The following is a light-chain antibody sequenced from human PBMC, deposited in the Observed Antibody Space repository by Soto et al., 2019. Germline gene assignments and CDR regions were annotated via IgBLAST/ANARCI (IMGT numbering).Light chain of an antibody. CDR2: KAS. CDR1: QSIRSW. Sequence: DIQMTQSPSTLSASVGDRVTITCRASQSIRSWLAWYQQKPGKAPRILIYKASSLESGVPSRFSGSGSGTEFTLTISSLQPDDSATYYCQQYDSYCTFGGGTKVEIK. CDR3: QQYDSYCT. J-gene: IGKJ4*01. V-gene: IGKV1-5*03.